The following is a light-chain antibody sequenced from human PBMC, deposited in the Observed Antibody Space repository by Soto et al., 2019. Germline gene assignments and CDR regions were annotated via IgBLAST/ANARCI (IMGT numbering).Light chain of an antibody. Sequence: EVMLTQSPGTLSLSPGERATLSCRASQSVSSNYLAWYQQKSGQAPRLLIYGASNRATGIPDRFSGSGSGTDFTLTIRRLAPEDFAVYYCPQYDTSPRTFGQGTKVEFK. J-gene: IGKJ1*01. V-gene: IGKV3-20*01. CDR3: PQYDTSPRT. CDR1: QSVSSNY. CDR2: GAS.